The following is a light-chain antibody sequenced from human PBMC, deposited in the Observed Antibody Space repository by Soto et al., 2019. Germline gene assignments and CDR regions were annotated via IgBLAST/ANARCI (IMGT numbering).Light chain of an antibody. J-gene: IGKJ1*01. CDR2: DAS. V-gene: IGKV1-5*01. CDR3: QQCNSYSRT. Sequence: DIQMTQSPSTLSASVGDRVTITCRASQSINSWLAWYQQKPGKAPKLLIYDASSLESGVSSRFSGSGSGTEFTLTISSLQPDDFATYYCQQCNSYSRTFGQGTKVEIK. CDR1: QSINSW.